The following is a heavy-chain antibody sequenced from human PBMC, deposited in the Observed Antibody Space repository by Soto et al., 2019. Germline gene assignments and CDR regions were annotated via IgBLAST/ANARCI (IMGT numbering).Heavy chain of an antibody. Sequence: ASVKVSCKASGYTFTGYYMHWVRQAPGQGLEWMGWINPNSGGTNYAQKFQGWVTMTRDTSISTAYMELSRLRSDNTAVYYCARVTQDFYYGMDVWGQGTTVTVSS. CDR1: GYTFTGYY. CDR3: ARVTQDFYYGMDV. V-gene: IGHV1-2*04. D-gene: IGHD2-15*01. CDR2: INPNSGGT. J-gene: IGHJ6*02.